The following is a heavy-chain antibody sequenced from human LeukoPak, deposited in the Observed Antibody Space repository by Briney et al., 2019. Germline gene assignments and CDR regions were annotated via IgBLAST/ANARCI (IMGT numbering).Heavy chain of an antibody. Sequence: GGSLRLSCAASGFNFSSLGIHGVRQAPGKGLEWVASSWDDEPNGYYSDSVKGRFTISREKSRKTVHLQMNSLKGDDTAVYYCSKDEPLDHWGQGTLVIVSS. D-gene: IGHD1-14*01. V-gene: IGHV3-30*02. CDR1: GFNFSSLG. J-gene: IGHJ4*02. CDR2: SWDDEPNG. CDR3: SKDEPLDH.